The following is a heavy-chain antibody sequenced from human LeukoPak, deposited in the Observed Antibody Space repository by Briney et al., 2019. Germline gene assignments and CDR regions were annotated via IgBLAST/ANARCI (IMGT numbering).Heavy chain of an antibody. CDR1: GFRFSSYP. V-gene: IGHV3-30*01. CDR2: ISYDGSNS. J-gene: IGHJ3*02. CDR3: ARDGAGTAFDM. Sequence: GSLRLSCAASGFRFSSYPMHWVRQAPGKGLEWVSDISYDGSNSNCADSVKGRFTISRDNPENTLFLQMNSLRPEDTAVYYCARDGAGTAFDMWGQGTMVTVSS.